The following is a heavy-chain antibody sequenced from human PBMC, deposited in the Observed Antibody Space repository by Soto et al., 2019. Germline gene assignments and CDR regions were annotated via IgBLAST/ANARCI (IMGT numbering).Heavy chain of an antibody. D-gene: IGHD3-3*01. V-gene: IGHV1-18*01. Sequence: ASVKVSCKTSGYTFNTYGINWVRQAPGQGLELMGWISAYDVKTTYAEKFQGRVTLTTDTSTSTAYIDLRSLRSDDTAIYYCARDPHEFWTSYWFDPWGQGTPVTVSS. CDR1: GYTFNTYG. CDR3: ARDPHEFWTSYWFDP. CDR2: ISAYDVKT. J-gene: IGHJ5*02.